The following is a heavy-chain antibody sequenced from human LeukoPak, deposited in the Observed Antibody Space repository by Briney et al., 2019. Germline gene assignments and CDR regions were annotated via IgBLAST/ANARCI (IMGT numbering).Heavy chain of an antibody. CDR1: GYTFTSYG. V-gene: IGHV1-18*01. D-gene: IGHD3-9*01. CDR2: ISAYNGNT. Sequence: GASVKVSCKASGYTFTSYGISWVRQAPGQGLEWMGWISAYNGNTNYAQKLQGRVTMTTDPSTSTAYMELRSLRSDDTAVYYCARDRRYYDILTGYPNDAFDFWGQGTMVTVSS. CDR3: ARDRRYYDILTGYPNDAFDF. J-gene: IGHJ3*01.